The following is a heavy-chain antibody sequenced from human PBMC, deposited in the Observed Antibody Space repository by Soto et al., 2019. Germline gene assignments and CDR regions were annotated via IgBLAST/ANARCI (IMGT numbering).Heavy chain of an antibody. V-gene: IGHV4-30-2*01. CDR1: GGSLISGVFC. D-gene: IGHD6-13*01. CDR3: ARGVSSSWYNWFDP. J-gene: IGHJ5*02. CDR2: IYHSGST. Sequence: SETPSPTRAVAGGSLISGVFCWRWIRQPPGKGLEWIGYIYHSGSTYYNPSLKSRVTISVDRSKNQFSLKLSSVTAADTAVYYCARGVSSSWYNWFDPWGQGTLVTVSS.